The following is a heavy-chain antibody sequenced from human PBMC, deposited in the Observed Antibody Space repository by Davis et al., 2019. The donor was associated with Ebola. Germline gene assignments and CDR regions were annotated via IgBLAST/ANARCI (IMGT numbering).Heavy chain of an antibody. J-gene: IGHJ3*02. CDR3: ARATRGWDGFFDI. D-gene: IGHD1-26*01. CDR2: VYNIGIS. CDR1: GASISNYQ. Sequence: SETLSLTCTVSGASISNYQWSWIRQPPGQGLEWIGYVYNIGISNFNPSLRSRVTISVDTSKNQLSLELSSVTAADTAVYYCARATRGWDGFFDIWGQGTMVTVSS. V-gene: IGHV4-59*01.